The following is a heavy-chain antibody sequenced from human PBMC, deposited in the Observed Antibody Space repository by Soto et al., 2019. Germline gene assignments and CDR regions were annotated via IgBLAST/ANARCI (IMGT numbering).Heavy chain of an antibody. Sequence: EVQLVESGGDLVQPGGSLRLSCAASGFAVSSNYMTWVRQAPGKGLEWVSVIHSGGDTHYADSVRGRFTISRDNSKNTFYLQMNSLRAEERAVYYWARGRTGTTYGGRDVWGQGTTVTFSS. V-gene: IGHV3-66*01. CDR3: ARGRTGTTYGGRDV. J-gene: IGHJ6*02. CDR2: IHSGGDT. CDR1: GFAVSSNY. D-gene: IGHD1-7*01.